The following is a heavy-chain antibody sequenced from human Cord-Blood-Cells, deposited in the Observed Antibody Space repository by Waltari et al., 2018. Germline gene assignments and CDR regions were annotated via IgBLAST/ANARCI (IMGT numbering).Heavy chain of an antibody. V-gene: IGHV2-70*01. CDR1: GFSLSTSGMC. Sequence: QATLRESGPALVKPTQTLTLTCTSPGFSLSTSGMCVTWIRQPPGKALAWLELIDWDDDKDYSTSRKTRLTISKETSKNQVVVTMANRDPVDTATYYCARIRERGTEDAFDIWGQGTMVSVSS. J-gene: IGHJ3*02. CDR2: IDWDDDK. CDR3: ARIRERGTEDAFDI. D-gene: IGHD7-27*01.